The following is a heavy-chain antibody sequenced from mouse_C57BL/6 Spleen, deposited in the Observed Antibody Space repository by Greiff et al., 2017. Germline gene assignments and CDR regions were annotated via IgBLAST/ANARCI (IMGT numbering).Heavy chain of an antibody. CDR1: GYAFSSYW. CDR2: IYPGDGDT. Sequence: QVQLQQSGAELVKPGASVKISCKASGYAFSSYWMNWVKQRPGKGLEWIGQIYPGDGDTNYNGKFKGKATLTADKSSSTAYMQLSSLTSEDSAVXFCARYYSSGYAMDYWGQGTSVTVSS. J-gene: IGHJ4*01. V-gene: IGHV1-80*01. D-gene: IGHD2-12*01. CDR3: ARYYSSGYAMDY.